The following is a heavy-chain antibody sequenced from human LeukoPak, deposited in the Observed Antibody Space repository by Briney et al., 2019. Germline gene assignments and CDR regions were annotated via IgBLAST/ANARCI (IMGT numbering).Heavy chain of an antibody. D-gene: IGHD3-10*01. CDR1: GFTFSSYW. CDR2: IKQDGSEK. V-gene: IGHV3-7*01. J-gene: IGHJ6*03. Sequence: GGSLRLSCAASGFTFSSYWMSWVRQAPGKGLEWVANIKQDGSEKYYVDSMKGRFTISRDNAKNSLYLQMNSLRAEDTAVYYCARIPAGTATRKGKLYYYYYYMDVWGKGTTVTVSS. CDR3: ARIPAGTATRKGKLYYYYYYMDV.